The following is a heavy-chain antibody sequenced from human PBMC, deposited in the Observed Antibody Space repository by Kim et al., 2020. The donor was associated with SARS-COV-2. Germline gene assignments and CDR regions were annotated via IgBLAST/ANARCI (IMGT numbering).Heavy chain of an antibody. Sequence: GGSLRLSCAASGFLFSYYGIHWVRQTPDKGLEWVAAIQSDGSREYYADNVKGRFTVSRDQSKKMVYLQMNSLRVEDTGLYYCARDDDTSGRLSYFGLWGQGTLVTVSS. J-gene: IGHJ2*01. CDR1: GFLFSYYG. CDR2: IQSDGSRE. D-gene: IGHD2-2*01. V-gene: IGHV3-33*01. CDR3: ARDDDTSGRLSYFGL.